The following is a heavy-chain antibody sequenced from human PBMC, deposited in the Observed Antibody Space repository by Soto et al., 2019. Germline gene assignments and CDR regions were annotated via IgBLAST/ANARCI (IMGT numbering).Heavy chain of an antibody. J-gene: IGHJ4*02. CDR3: ASRSSGWYFDY. CDR1: GVTFSSYA. Sequence: EVQLLESGGGLVQPGGSLRLSCAASGVTFSSYAMNWVRQAPGKGLEWGSVISGSGGSTYYADSVKGRFTISRDNSKNTLYLQMNRLRAEDTAVYYWASRSSGWYFDYWGQGTLVTVSS. V-gene: IGHV3-23*01. D-gene: IGHD6-19*01. CDR2: ISGSGGST.